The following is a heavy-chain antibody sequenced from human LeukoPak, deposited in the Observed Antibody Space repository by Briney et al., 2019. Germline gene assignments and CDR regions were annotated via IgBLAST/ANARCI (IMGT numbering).Heavy chain of an antibody. CDR2: ISGSGGST. CDR3: AKCDFWSANDAFDI. Sequence: PGGSLRLSCAASGFTFSSYGMTWVRQAPGKGLEWVSAISGSGGSTYYSDSVKGRFTISRDNSKNTLFLQMNSLRAEDTAVYYCAKCDFWSANDAFDIWGQGTMVTVSS. CDR1: GFTFSSYG. D-gene: IGHD3-3*01. J-gene: IGHJ3*02. V-gene: IGHV3-23*01.